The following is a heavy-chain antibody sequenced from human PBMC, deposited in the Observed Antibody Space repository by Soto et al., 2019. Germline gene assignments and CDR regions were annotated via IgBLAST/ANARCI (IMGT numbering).Heavy chain of an antibody. CDR1: GGSISSGDYY. CDR2: IYNSGST. Sequence: PSATLSLTCTVPGGSISSGDYYWSWIRQHPGKGLEWIGHIYNSGSTYYNPSLKSRVTISVDTSKNQFSLRLSSVTAADTAVYYCARLNGYCVGTNCHGYYGMDVWGQGTTVTVSS. D-gene: IGHD2-21*01. V-gene: IGHV4-31*03. J-gene: IGHJ6*02. CDR3: ARLNGYCVGTNCHGYYGMDV.